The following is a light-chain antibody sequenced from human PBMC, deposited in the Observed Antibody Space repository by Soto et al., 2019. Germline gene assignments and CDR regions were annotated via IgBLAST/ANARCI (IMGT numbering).Light chain of an antibody. V-gene: IGKV1-5*01. J-gene: IGKJ1*01. Sequence: DIQMTQSPSTLSASLGDRVTITCRASQSISSWLAWYQQKPGKAPKLLSYDASSLESGVPSRFSGSGSGTEFTLTISSLQPDDVETYYCQQYNSYAWTFGQGTKVDIK. CDR2: DAS. CDR1: QSISSW. CDR3: QQYNSYAWT.